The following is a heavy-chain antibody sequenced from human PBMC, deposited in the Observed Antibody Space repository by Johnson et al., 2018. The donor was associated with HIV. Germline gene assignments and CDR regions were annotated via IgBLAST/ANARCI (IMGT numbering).Heavy chain of an antibody. CDR2: IYSGSTI. Sequence: VQLVESGGGLIQPGGSLRLSCAASGLTVSSSYMSWVRQAPGKGLEWVAVIYSGSTIYYADSVSGRFTISRDNATNSLYLQMNSMRAEDTAVYYCARDQSEVDAFDIWGQGTMVTVSS. CDR3: ARDQSEVDAFDI. J-gene: IGHJ3*02. V-gene: IGHV3-53*01. CDR1: GLTVSSSY.